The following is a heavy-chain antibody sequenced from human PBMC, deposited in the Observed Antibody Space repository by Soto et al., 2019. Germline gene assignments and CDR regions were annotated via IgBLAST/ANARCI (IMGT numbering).Heavy chain of an antibody. CDR1: GFTFSNYA. CDR2: ISGSGTST. V-gene: IGHV3-23*01. J-gene: IGHJ4*02. D-gene: IGHD6-19*01. Sequence: GGSLRLSCAASGFTFSNYAMIWVRQAPGKGLEWVSTISGSGTSTYYADSVKGRFTISRDNSKNTLYLQMNSLRAEDTAVYYCAKDLCTYSSGSCYFDYWGQGTLVTVSS. CDR3: AKDLCTYSSGSCYFDY.